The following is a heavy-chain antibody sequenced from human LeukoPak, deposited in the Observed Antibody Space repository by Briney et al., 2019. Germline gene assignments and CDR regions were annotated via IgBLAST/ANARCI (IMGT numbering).Heavy chain of an antibody. CDR3: AELGITMIGGV. V-gene: IGHV3-74*01. Sequence: GGSLRLSCAASGFTFSNHWMHWVRQAPGKGLVWVSRVNGDGSSTDYADSVKGRFTISRDNAKNSLYLQMNSLRAEDTAVYYCAELGITMIGGVWGKGTTVTISS. D-gene: IGHD3-10*02. J-gene: IGHJ6*04. CDR2: VNGDGSST. CDR1: GFTFSNHW.